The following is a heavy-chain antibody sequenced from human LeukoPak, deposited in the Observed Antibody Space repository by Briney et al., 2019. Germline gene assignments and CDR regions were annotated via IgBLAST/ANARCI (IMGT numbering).Heavy chain of an antibody. CDR2: INHSGST. CDR1: GGSFSGYY. V-gene: IGHV4-34*01. Sequence: PSETLSLTCAVYGGSFSGYYWSWIRQPPGKGLEWIGEINHSGSTNYNPSLKSRVTISVDTSKNQFSLKLSSVTAADTDVYYCASRTAAGLYYFDYWGQGTLVTVSS. J-gene: IGHJ4*02. D-gene: IGHD6-13*01. CDR3: ASRTAAGLYYFDY.